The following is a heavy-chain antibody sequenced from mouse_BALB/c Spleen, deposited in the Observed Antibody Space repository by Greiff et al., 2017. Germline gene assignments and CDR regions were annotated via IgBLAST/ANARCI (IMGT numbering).Heavy chain of an antibody. CDR2: ISSGGSYT. V-gene: IGHV5-6*01. Sequence: EVKVVESGGDLVKPGGSLKLSCAASGFSFSSYGMSWVRQTPDKRLEWVGTISSGGSYTYYPDSVKGRFTISRDNAKNTLYLQMSSLKSEDTAMYYCARHGDYAMDYWGQGTSVTVSS. D-gene: IGHD1-1*02. J-gene: IGHJ4*01. CDR1: GFSFSSYG. CDR3: ARHGDYAMDY.